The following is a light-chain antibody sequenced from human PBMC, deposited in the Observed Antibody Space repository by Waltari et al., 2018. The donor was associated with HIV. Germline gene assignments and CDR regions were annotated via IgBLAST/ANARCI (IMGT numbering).Light chain of an antibody. J-gene: IGKJ1*01. V-gene: IGKV3-15*01. Sequence: VMTQSPATLSVSPGGRATLSCRAGQPIFSDLAWYHQKPGQPPRRLIYGASTRATGVPDRFSGSWSGTEFTLTISRLQSEDFGVYYCQQYKHWSLTFGQGTRVEIK. CDR1: QPIFSD. CDR2: GAS. CDR3: QQYKHWSLT.